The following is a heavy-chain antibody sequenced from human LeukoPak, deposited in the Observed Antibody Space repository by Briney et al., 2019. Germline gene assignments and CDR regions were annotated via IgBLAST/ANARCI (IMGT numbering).Heavy chain of an antibody. Sequence: PSETLSLTCTVSGGSISSYYWSWIRQPPGKGLEWIGYIYYSGSTNYNPSLKSRVTISVDTSKNQFSLKLSSVTAADTAVYYCARVLSSAGNAFDYWGQETLVTVSS. D-gene: IGHD6-13*01. CDR1: GGSISSYY. CDR3: ARVLSSAGNAFDY. J-gene: IGHJ4*02. CDR2: IYYSGST. V-gene: IGHV4-59*01.